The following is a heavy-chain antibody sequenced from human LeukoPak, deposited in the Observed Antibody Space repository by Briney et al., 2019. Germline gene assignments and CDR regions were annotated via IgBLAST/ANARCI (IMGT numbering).Heavy chain of an antibody. Sequence: HPGGSLRLSCAASGFTFSSYAMSRVRQAPGKGLEWVSVTYSGGSTYYADSVKGRFTISRDNSKNTLYLQMSSLRAEDAAVYYCARDGGRYYFDYWGQGTLVTVSS. CDR1: GFTFSSYA. V-gene: IGHV3-23*03. CDR2: TYSGGST. J-gene: IGHJ4*02. CDR3: ARDGGRYYFDY. D-gene: IGHD1-26*01.